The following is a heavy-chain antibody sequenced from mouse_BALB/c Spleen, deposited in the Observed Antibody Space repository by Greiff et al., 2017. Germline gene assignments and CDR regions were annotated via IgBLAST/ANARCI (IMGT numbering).Heavy chain of an antibody. D-gene: IGHD2-10*01. V-gene: IGHV1-63*02. CDR2: IYPGGGYT. CDR1: GYTFTNYW. Sequence: QVHVKQSGAELVRPGTSVKISCKASGYTFTNYWLGWVKQRPGHGLEWIGDIYPGGGYTNYNEKFKGKATLTADTSSSTAYMQLSSLTSEDSAVYFCATAYYGNYSYAMDYWGQGTSVTVSS. J-gene: IGHJ4*01. CDR3: ATAYYGNYSYAMDY.